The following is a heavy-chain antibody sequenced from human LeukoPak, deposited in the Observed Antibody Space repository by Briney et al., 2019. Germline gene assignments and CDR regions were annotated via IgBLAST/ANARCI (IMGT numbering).Heavy chain of an antibody. D-gene: IGHD6-19*01. CDR1: GGSISSYY. V-gene: IGHV4-4*07. CDR2: IYTSGST. J-gene: IGHJ2*01. CDR3: ARERIAVAGTVIWYFDL. Sequence: SGTLSLTCTVSGGSISSYYWSWIRQPAGKGLEWIGRIYTSGSTNYNPSLKSRVTMSVDTSKNQFSLKLSSVTAADTAVYYCARERIAVAGTVIWYFDLWGRGTLVTVSS.